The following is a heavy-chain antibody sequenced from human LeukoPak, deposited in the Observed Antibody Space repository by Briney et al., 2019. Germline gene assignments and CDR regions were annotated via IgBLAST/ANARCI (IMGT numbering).Heavy chain of an antibody. Sequence: GGSLRLSCAASGFTFSSYEMNSARQAPGKGPGWVSHISGRGSTIYYADSVMGRVTISRDNAKTSLLLQINIVRDPDTPVYFSARHPYYGDYVVWGQGTLVTVSS. D-gene: IGHD4-17*01. J-gene: IGHJ1*01. CDR1: GFTFSSYE. CDR2: ISGRGSTI. CDR3: ARHPYYGDYVV. V-gene: IGHV3-48*03.